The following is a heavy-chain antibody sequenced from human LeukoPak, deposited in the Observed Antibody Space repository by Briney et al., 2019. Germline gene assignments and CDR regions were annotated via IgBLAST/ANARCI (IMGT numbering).Heavy chain of an antibody. Sequence: PGGSLRLSCAASGFTFSGSAMHWVRQASGRGLEWVGRMRSKANSYATAYAASVKGRFTISRDDSKNAAYLQMNSLKTEDTAVYYCTENVDTAMVEFDYWGQGTLVTVSS. CDR1: GFTFSGSA. J-gene: IGHJ4*02. CDR3: TENVDTAMVEFDY. V-gene: IGHV3-73*01. CDR2: MRSKANSYAT. D-gene: IGHD5-18*01.